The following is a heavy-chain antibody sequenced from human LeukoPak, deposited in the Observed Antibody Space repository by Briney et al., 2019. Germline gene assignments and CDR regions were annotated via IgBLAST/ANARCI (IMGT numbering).Heavy chain of an antibody. CDR3: ARGIGWPYFDY. CDR2: TYYRTKWYN. D-gene: IGHD5-24*01. J-gene: IGHJ4*02. Sequence: SQTLSLTCAISGDSVSRTNIAWNWIRQSPSRGLEWLGRTYYRTKWYNDYAVSVQSRIIINPDTSKNQFSLQLNSVTPEDTAVYYCARGIGWPYFDYWGQGTLVTVSS. V-gene: IGHV6-1*01. CDR1: GDSVSRTNIA.